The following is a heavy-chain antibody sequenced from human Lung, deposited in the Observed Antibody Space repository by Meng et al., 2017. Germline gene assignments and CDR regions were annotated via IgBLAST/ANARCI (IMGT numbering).Heavy chain of an antibody. Sequence: GQLVASGDEVKKPGAWVKVCCEASGYTLSSDGFSWVRQAPGQGLEWLGWINTYNGKTDYAQKFQGRITMTTDTFTSTAYMELRNLRSDDTAVYYCATRGNPYLNCWGQGTLVTVSS. CDR1: GYTLSSDG. CDR2: INTYNGKT. V-gene: IGHV1-18*01. J-gene: IGHJ4*02. CDR3: ATRGNPYLNC.